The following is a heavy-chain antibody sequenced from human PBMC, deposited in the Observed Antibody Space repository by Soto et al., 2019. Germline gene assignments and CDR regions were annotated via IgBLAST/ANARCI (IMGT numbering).Heavy chain of an antibody. CDR3: AKDCRSTNCYAGFDY. CDR2: ISGSGGRT. Sequence: EVQLLESGGGLVQPGGSLRLSCAASGFTFSSYAMNWVRQAPGKGLEWVSAISGSGGRTFYADSVKGRSTISRDNSKNTLYLQMNSLQVEDTAVYFCAKDCRSTNCYAGFDYWGQGTLVTVSS. V-gene: IGHV3-23*01. D-gene: IGHD2-2*01. CDR1: GFTFSSYA. J-gene: IGHJ4*02.